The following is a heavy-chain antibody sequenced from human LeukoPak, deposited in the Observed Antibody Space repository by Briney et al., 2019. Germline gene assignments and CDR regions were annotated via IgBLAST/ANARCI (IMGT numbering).Heavy chain of an antibody. J-gene: IGHJ1*01. CDR3: ARGAPVVVPSDYGPGYFRL. Sequence: ASVKVSCKASGYTFTSYYIHWLRQAPGHGLEWMGLMNPSGASASYAQKFQGRVTMTRDTSTSTVYMELSSLRSEDTAVYYCARGAPVVVPSDYGPGYFRLWGQGTLVTVSS. CDR2: MNPSGASA. D-gene: IGHD2-21*01. CDR1: GYTFTSYY. V-gene: IGHV1-46*01.